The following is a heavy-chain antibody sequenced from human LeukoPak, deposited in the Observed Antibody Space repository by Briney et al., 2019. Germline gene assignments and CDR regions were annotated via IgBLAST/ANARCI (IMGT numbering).Heavy chain of an antibody. CDR1: GFIFNNYW. J-gene: IGHJ4*02. D-gene: IGHD6-13*01. Sequence: GGSLSLSCAASGFIFNNYWMHCVRQAPGRGVVCVSRINSDGSSRHYAHSVKGRFTISRDNAKNTLYLQMNSLRAEDTAVYYCASASSHRIAAGGDYWGQGTLVTVSS. CDR3: ASASSHRIAAGGDY. CDR2: INSDGSSR. V-gene: IGHV3-74*01.